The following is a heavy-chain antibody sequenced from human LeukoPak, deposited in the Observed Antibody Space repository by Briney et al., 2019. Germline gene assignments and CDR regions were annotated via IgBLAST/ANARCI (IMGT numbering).Heavy chain of an antibody. D-gene: IGHD3-22*01. V-gene: IGHV1-24*01. CDR3: ATGGSGYYYFDY. CDR2: FDPEDSET. CDR1: GYTLTELS. Sequence: ASVKVSCKVSGYTLTELSMHWVRQAPGKGLEWMGGFDPEDSETIYAQKFQGRVTMTEDTSTDTAYIELSSLRSEDTAVYYCATGGSGYYYFDYWGQGTLVTVSS. J-gene: IGHJ4*02.